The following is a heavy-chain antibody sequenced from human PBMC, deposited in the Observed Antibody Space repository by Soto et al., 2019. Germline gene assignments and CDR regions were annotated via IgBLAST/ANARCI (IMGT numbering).Heavy chain of an antibody. CDR3: AKDSTAYSSAYDFDS. J-gene: IGHJ4*02. Sequence: EVQLLESGGGLVQPGGSLRLSCAASGFTFSSYAMRWVGQAPGKGLEWVSTLSGSGGSTYSADSVNGRFTISRDNSKNTLYLQMNSLRAEDTAVYYCAKDSTAYSSAYDFDSWGQGTLVTVSS. CDR1: GFTFSSYA. D-gene: IGHD6-6*01. V-gene: IGHV3-23*01. CDR2: LSGSGGST.